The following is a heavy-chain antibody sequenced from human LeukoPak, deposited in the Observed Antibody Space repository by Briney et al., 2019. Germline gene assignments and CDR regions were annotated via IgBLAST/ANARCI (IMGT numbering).Heavy chain of an antibody. CDR3: ARVRVSYYFDY. D-gene: IGHD6-6*01. V-gene: IGHV4-61*01. Sequence: NSSEALSLTCTVSGGSISSGSYYWSWIRQPPGKGLEWIGYIYYSGSTNYNPSLKSRVTISVDTSKNQFSLKLSSVTAADTAVYYCARVRVSYYFDYWGQGTLVTVSS. J-gene: IGHJ4*02. CDR1: GGSISSGSYY. CDR2: IYYSGST.